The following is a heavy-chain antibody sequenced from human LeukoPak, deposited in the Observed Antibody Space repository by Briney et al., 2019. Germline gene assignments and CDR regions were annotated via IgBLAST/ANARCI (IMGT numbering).Heavy chain of an antibody. Sequence: SETLSLTCTVSGGSISSGGYYWSWIRQHPGKGLEWIGYIYYSGSTYYNPSLKSRVTISVDTSKNQFSLKLSSATAADTAVYYCAGSSIVVVTAQAPWGYFDYWGQGTLVTVSS. V-gene: IGHV4-31*03. CDR1: GGSISSGGYY. D-gene: IGHD2-21*02. J-gene: IGHJ4*02. CDR3: AGSSIVVVTAQAPWGYFDY. CDR2: IYYSGST.